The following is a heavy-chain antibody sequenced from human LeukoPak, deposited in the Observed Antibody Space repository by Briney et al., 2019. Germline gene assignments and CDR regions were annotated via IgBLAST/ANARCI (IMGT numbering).Heavy chain of an antibody. Sequence: ASVKVSCKACGGTFCSYTISWVRQAPGQGLEWMGRIIPILGIANYAQKFQGGVTITADKSTSTAYMELSSLRSEDTAVYDCATKWFTNSSSSQPSPPRYFDRWGRGTLVIVSS. CDR3: ATKWFTNSSSSQPSPPRYFDR. CDR1: GGTFCSYT. V-gene: IGHV1-69*02. CDR2: IIPILGIA. D-gene: IGHD6-6*01. J-gene: IGHJ2*01.